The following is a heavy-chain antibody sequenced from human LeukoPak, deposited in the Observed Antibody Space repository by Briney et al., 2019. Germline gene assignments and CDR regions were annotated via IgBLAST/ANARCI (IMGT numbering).Heavy chain of an antibody. CDR2: ISSSGSAI. CDR3: ARAAGSYYYFDY. V-gene: IGHV3-48*03. Sequence: PGGSLRLSCAASGFTFSSYEINWVRQAPGKGLEWVSYISSSGSAIYYADSVKGRFTISRDNAKKSLYLQMNSQRAEDTAVYYCARAAGSYYYFDYWGQGTLVTVSS. CDR1: GFTFSSYE. J-gene: IGHJ4*02. D-gene: IGHD1-26*01.